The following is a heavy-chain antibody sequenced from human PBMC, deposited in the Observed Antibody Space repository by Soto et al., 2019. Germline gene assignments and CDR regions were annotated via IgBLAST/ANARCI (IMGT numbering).Heavy chain of an antibody. Sequence: EMQLVESGGGLVQPGGSLRLSCAASAFIFSNYEMNWVRQAPGKGLEWVSYISANGGTMYYADSLKGRFTISRDNAQNSLYLQMNSLRAEDTALYSCARGLTGTYYYYGMDVWGQGTPVTVSS. V-gene: IGHV3-48*03. D-gene: IGHD1-20*01. CDR1: AFIFSNYE. J-gene: IGHJ6*02. CDR3: ARGLTGTYYYYGMDV. CDR2: ISANGGTM.